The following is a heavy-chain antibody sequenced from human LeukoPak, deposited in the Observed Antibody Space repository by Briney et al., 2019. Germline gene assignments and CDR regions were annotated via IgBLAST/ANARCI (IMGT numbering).Heavy chain of an antibody. CDR3: AKTLDGFWPQFDF. V-gene: IGHV3-30*18. J-gene: IGHJ4*02. Sequence: PGGSLRLSCAASGFPFHDHDMYWVRQTPGKGLEWVALISHGGGKEHYAESVKGRFTISRDNSRNTMYLQMSSLRSDDTAIYYCAKTLDGFWPQFDFWGQGTLLTVSS. CDR1: GFPFHDHD. D-gene: IGHD5-24*01. CDR2: ISHGGGKE.